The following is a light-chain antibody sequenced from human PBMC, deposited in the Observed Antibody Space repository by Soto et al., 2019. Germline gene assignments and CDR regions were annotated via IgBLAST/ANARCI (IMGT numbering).Light chain of an antibody. Sequence: EIVLTQSPGTLSLSPGERATLSCRASQSVSSSYLAWYQQKPGQAPRLLIYGASSRATGIPDRFSGSGSGTDFTLTISRLETEDFAVYYCQQYGSSPYNFGPGTKLEIK. CDR2: GAS. V-gene: IGKV3-20*01. CDR1: QSVSSSY. CDR3: QQYGSSPYN. J-gene: IGKJ2*01.